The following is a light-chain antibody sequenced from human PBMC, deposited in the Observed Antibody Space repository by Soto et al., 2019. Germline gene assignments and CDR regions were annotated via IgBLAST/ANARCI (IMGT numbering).Light chain of an antibody. Sequence: EIVLTQSPNTLSLSPGERATLSCRASQSVSSDYLVWYQQKPGQAPRLLIYGASSRATGIPDRFSGSGSGTDFTLTISRLEPEDFAVYYCQHYGNTPPSFTFGPGTKVD. CDR2: GAS. J-gene: IGKJ3*01. CDR1: QSVSSDY. V-gene: IGKV3-20*01. CDR3: QHYGNTPPSFT.